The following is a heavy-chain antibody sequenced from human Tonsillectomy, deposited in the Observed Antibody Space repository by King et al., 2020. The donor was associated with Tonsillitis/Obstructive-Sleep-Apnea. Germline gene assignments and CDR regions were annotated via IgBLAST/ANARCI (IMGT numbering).Heavy chain of an antibody. Sequence: VQLVESGGGLIQPGGSLRLSCAASGFTVSSNYMSWVRQAPGKGLEWVSVIYSGGSTYYADSVKGRFTISRDNAKNTLYLQMNSLRAEETQRSSCARVRLARVTATHPAGDQMRPRRGDETPVYYCARDTDGYSDPAYSDYKMDGWGEGAPGTVS. V-gene: IGHV3-53*01. CDR3: ARVRLARVTATHPAGDQMRPRRGDETPVYYCARDTDGYSDPAYSDYKMDG. D-gene: IGHD5-24*01. CDR1: GFTVSSNY. CDR2: IYSGGST. J-gene: IGHJ6*03.